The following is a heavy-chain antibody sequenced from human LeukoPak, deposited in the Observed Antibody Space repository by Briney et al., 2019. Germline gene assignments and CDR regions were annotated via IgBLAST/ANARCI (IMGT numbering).Heavy chain of an antibody. CDR2: IKQDGSEK. D-gene: IGHD6-13*01. CDR3: ARAPPPDYHIEAAGQGKYYFDY. V-gene: IGHV3-7*01. Sequence: GGSLRLSCAASGFTFSSYWMSWVRQAPGKGLEWVANIKQDGSEKYYVDSGKGRFTISRDNAKNSLYLQMNSLRAEDTAVYYCARAPPPDYHIEAAGQGKYYFDYWGQGTLVTVSS. J-gene: IGHJ4*02. CDR1: GFTFSSYW.